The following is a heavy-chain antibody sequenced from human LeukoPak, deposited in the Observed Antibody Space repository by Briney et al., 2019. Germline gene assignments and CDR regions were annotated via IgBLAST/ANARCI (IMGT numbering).Heavy chain of an antibody. CDR3: ARRAGDYSHPYDY. V-gene: IGHV4-4*02. CDR2: IYHSGST. Sequence: PSETLSLTCAVSGGSISSSNWWSWVRQPPGKGLEWIGEIYHSGSTNYNPSLKSRVTISVDKSKNQFSLKLSSVTAADTAVYYCARRAGDYSHPYDYWGQGTLVTVSS. J-gene: IGHJ4*02. CDR1: GGSISSSNW. D-gene: IGHD3-22*01.